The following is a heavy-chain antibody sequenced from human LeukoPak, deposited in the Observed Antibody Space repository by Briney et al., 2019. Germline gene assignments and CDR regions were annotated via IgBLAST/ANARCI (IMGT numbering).Heavy chain of an antibody. CDR1: GYTFTSYA. J-gene: IGHJ1*01. CDR2: INAGNGNT. Sequence: VSVKVSCKASGYTFTSYAMHWVRQAPGQRLEWMGWINAGNGNTKYSQKFQGRVTITRDTSASTAYMELSSLRSEDTAVYYCARPFRFLIAAAGNGGYFQHWGQGTLVTVSS. CDR3: ARPFRFLIAAAGNGGYFQH. V-gene: IGHV1-3*01. D-gene: IGHD6-13*01.